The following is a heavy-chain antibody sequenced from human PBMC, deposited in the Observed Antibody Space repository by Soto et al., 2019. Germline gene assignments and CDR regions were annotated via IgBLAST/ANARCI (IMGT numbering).Heavy chain of an antibody. CDR2: ISSSGSTI. CDR1: GFTFSDYY. Sequence: PGGSLRLSCAASGFTFSDYYMSWIRQAPGKGLEWVSYISSSGSTIYYADSVKGRFTISRDNAKNSLYLQMNSLRAEDTAVYYCARDTTPNFDWFIEYYYYMDVWGKGTTVTVSS. J-gene: IGHJ6*03. CDR3: ARDTTPNFDWFIEYYYYMDV. V-gene: IGHV3-11*01. D-gene: IGHD3-9*01.